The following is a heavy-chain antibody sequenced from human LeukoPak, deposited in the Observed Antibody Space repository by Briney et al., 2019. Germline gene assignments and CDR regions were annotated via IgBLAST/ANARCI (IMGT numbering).Heavy chain of an antibody. CDR3: ARVEDARGWFDP. CDR1: GGSFSGYY. J-gene: IGHJ5*02. Sequence: SETLSLTCAVYGGSFSGYYWSWIRQPPGKGLEWIGEINHSGSTNYNPSLKSRVTISVDTSKNQFSLKLSSVTAADTAVYYCARVEDARGWFDPWGQGTLVTVSS. V-gene: IGHV4-34*01. D-gene: IGHD3-3*01. CDR2: INHSGST.